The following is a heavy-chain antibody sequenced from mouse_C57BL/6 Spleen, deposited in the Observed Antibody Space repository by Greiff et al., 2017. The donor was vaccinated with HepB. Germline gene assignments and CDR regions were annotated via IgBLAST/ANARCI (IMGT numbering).Heavy chain of an antibody. CDR2: INPNNGGT. D-gene: IGHD1-1*01. CDR1: GYTFTDYY. Sequence: EVQLQQSGPELVKPGASVKISCKASGYTFTDYYMNWVKQSHGKSLEWIGDINPNNGGTSYNQKFKGKATLTVDKSSSTAYMELRSLTSEDSAVYYCARSHYYGRAGAMDYWGQGTSVTVSS. CDR3: ARSHYYGRAGAMDY. V-gene: IGHV1-26*01. J-gene: IGHJ4*01.